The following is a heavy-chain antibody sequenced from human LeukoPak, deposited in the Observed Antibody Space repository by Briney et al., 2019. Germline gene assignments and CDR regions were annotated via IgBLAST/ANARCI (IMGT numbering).Heavy chain of an antibody. D-gene: IGHD2-8*01. CDR2: INPNSGGT. V-gene: IGHV1-2*02. Sequence: ASVKVSCKASGYTFTSYDINWVRQATGQGLEWMGWINPNSGGTNYAQKFQGRVTMTRDTSISTAYMELSRLRSDDTAVYYCARGLYDFDYWGQGTLVTVSS. CDR1: GYTFTSYD. CDR3: ARGLYDFDY. J-gene: IGHJ4*02.